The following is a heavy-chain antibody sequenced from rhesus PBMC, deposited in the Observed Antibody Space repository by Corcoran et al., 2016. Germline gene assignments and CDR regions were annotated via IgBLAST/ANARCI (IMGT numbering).Heavy chain of an antibody. CDR3: ARVGGIAAGHAEYFEF. Sequence: QVQLQESGPGLVKPSETLSLTCAVSGGSISDDYYWSWIRQPPGNGLEWIGYIYGSGGGTNYNPSLNNRGTSSIDTSKNQFSLKLSAVTAADTAVYYCARVGGIAAGHAEYFEFWGQGALVTVSS. CDR2: IYGSGGGT. CDR1: GGSISDDYY. V-gene: IGHV4-106*01. D-gene: IGHD6-13*01. J-gene: IGHJ1*01.